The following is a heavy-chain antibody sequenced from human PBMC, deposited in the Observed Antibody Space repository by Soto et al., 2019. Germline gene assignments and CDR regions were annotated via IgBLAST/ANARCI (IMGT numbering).Heavy chain of an antibody. Sequence: ASVKVSCKASGYTFTGYYMHWVRQAPGQGLEWMGWINPNSGGTNYAQKFQGWVTMTRDTSISTAYMELSRLRSDDTAVYYCARDGELVRGVIRGGVSWFDPWGQGTLVTVSS. CDR2: INPNSGGT. D-gene: IGHD3-10*01. CDR1: GYTFTGYY. CDR3: ARDGELVRGVIRGGVSWFDP. V-gene: IGHV1-2*04. J-gene: IGHJ5*02.